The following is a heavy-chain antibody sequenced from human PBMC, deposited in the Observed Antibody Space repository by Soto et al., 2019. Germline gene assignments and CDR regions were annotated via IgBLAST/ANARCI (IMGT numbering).Heavy chain of an antibody. J-gene: IGHJ4*02. CDR3: ARDKITGLFDY. Sequence: SETLSLACTVSGGSISSSSYYWGWIRQPPGKGLEWIGSIYYSGSTYYNPSLKSRVTISVDTSKNQFSLKLSSVTAADLAVYYCARDKITGLFDYWGQGTLVTVSS. CDR1: GGSISSSSYY. D-gene: IGHD2-8*02. CDR2: IYYSGST. V-gene: IGHV4-39*02.